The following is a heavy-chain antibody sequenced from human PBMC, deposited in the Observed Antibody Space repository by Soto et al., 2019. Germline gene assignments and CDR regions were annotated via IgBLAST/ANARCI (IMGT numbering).Heavy chain of an antibody. J-gene: IGHJ4*02. CDR3: ARDNVGGSTTMFTIFGVVITAYYFDY. D-gene: IGHD3-3*01. CDR2: ISAYNGNT. V-gene: IGHV1-18*01. Sequence: ASVKVSCKASGYTFTSYGISWVRQAPGQGLEWMGWISAYNGNTNYAQKLQGRVTMTTDTSTSTAYMELRSLRSDDTAVYYCARDNVGGSTTMFTIFGVVITAYYFDYWGQGTLVTVSS. CDR1: GYTFTSYG.